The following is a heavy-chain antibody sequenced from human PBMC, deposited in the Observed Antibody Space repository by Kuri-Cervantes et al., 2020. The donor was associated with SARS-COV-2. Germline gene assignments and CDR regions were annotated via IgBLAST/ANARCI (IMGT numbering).Heavy chain of an antibody. Sequence: GESLKISCAASGFTFSDYDIYWVRQAPGKGLDWVALIWYDGSNKYYGDSVKGRFTISRDNSKNTLYLQMNGLRAEDTAVYYCAKERLKRSLTYGWEVTREYYYGMDVWGQGTTVTVSS. D-gene: IGHD4-23*01. CDR1: GFTFSDYD. CDR3: AKERLKRSLTYGWEVTREYYYGMDV. CDR2: IWYDGSNK. V-gene: IGHV3-33*06. J-gene: IGHJ6*02.